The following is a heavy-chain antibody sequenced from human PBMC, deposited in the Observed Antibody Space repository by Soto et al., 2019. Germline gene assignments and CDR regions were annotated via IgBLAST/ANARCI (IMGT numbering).Heavy chain of an antibody. V-gene: IGHV3-21*04. Sequence: PGGSLRLSCAASGFTFTRYSMNWVRQAPGKGLEWVSSISSTTNYIYYGDSMKGRFTISRDNAKNSLYLEMNSLRAADTAVYYCARVYYRCNGTDCFVDWFDPWGQGTLVTVSS. CDR1: GFTFTRYS. D-gene: IGHD2-2*01. CDR2: ISSTTNYI. J-gene: IGHJ5*02. CDR3: ARVYYRCNGTDCFVDWFDP.